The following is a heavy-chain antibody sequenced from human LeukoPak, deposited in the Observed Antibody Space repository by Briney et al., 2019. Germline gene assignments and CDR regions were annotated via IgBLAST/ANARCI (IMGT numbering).Heavy chain of an antibody. CDR3: ARDIGSSWYMYYYYYMDV. J-gene: IGHJ6*03. CDR1: GYTFTSYG. D-gene: IGHD6-13*01. Sequence: ASVKVSCKASGYTFTSYGISWVRQAPGQGLEWMGWISAYNGNTNYAQKLQGRVTMTTDTSTSTAYMELRCLRSDDTAVYYCARDIGSSWYMYYYYYMDVWGKGTTVTVSS. V-gene: IGHV1-18*01. CDR2: ISAYNGNT.